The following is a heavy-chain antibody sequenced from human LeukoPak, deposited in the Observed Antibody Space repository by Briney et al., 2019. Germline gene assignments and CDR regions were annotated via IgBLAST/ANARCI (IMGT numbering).Heavy chain of an antibody. Sequence: GGSLRLSCAASGFTFSSYAMYWVRQAPGEGLVWVSRISSDGSSTIYADSVKGRFTISRDNAKNSLFLQMNSLGAEDSAVYYCARDDPAVPGNLWGQGTLVTVSS. V-gene: IGHV3-74*01. CDR2: ISSDGSST. D-gene: IGHD6-19*01. CDR3: ARDDPAVPGNL. CDR1: GFTFSSYA. J-gene: IGHJ5*02.